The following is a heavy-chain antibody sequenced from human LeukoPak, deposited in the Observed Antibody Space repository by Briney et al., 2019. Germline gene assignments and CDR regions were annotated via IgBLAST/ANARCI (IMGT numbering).Heavy chain of an antibody. Sequence: GVPLRLSCAASGFTFSSYDMHWARQAPGKGLEWVAVIWYDGSNKYYADSVKGRFTISRDNSKNTLYLQMNSLRAEDTAVYYCAAAHTLFWFDPWGQGTLVTVSS. CDR3: AAAHTLFWFDP. V-gene: IGHV3-33*01. D-gene: IGHD6-6*01. CDR1: GFTFSSYD. CDR2: IWYDGSNK. J-gene: IGHJ5*02.